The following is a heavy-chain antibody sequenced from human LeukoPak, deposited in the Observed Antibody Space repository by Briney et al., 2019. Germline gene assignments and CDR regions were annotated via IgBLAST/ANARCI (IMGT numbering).Heavy chain of an antibody. J-gene: IGHJ4*02. CDR3: ARSLVRAGPAGY. Sequence: ASVKVSCKASGYTFTGYYMHWVRQAPGQGLEWMGWINPNSGGTNYAQKFQGRVTMTRDTSISTAYMELSRLRSDDTAVYYCARSLVRAGPAGYWGQGTLVTVSS. D-gene: IGHD2-2*01. V-gene: IGHV1-2*02. CDR1: GYTFTGYY. CDR2: INPNSGGT.